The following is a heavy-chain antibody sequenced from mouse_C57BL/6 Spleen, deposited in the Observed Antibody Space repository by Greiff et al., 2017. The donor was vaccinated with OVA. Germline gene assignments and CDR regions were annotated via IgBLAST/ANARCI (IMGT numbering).Heavy chain of an antibody. Sequence: EVMLVESGGGLVQPGGSMKLSCVASGFTFSNYWMNWVRQSPEKGLEWVAQIRLKSDNYATHYAESVKGRFTISRDDSKSSVYLQMNNLRAEDTGIYYCTITTVVAPYYYAMDYWGQGTSVTVSS. CDR2: IRLKSDNYAT. V-gene: IGHV6-3*01. J-gene: IGHJ4*01. CDR3: TITTVVAPYYYAMDY. D-gene: IGHD1-1*01. CDR1: GFTFSNYW.